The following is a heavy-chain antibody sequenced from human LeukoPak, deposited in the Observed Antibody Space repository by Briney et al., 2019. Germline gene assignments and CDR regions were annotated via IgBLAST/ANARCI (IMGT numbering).Heavy chain of an antibody. CDR3: TRVGYIDEGIDY. CDR2: IKQDGSKK. Sequence: GGSLRLSCVASGFPFSSYWITWVRQAPGKGLEWVANIKQDGSKKSYVDSVKGRFTISRDNAKNPLYLQMNSLRAEDTAIYYCTRVGYIDEGIDYWGQGTLVTVSS. D-gene: IGHD5-24*01. J-gene: IGHJ4*02. CDR1: GFPFSSYW. V-gene: IGHV3-7*04.